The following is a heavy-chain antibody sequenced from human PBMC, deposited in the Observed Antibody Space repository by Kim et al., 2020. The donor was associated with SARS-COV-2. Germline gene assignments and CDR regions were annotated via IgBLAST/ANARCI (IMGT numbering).Heavy chain of an antibody. J-gene: IGHJ5*02. D-gene: IGHD4-17*01. CDR2: IYYSGST. CDR3: ARSGDYELGFDP. Sequence: SETLSLTCTVSGGSISSSSYYWGWIRQPPGKGLEWIGSIYYSGSTYYNPSLKSRVTISVDTSKNQFSLKLSSVTAADTAVYYCARSGDYELGFDPWGQGTLVTVSS. V-gene: IGHV4-39*01. CDR1: GGSISSSSYY.